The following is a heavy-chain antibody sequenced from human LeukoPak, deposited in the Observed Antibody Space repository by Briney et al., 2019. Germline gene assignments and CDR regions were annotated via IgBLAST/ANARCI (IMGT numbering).Heavy chain of an antibody. CDR3: ARSLLYYDILTGPPGSMDV. CDR2: IYPGDSDT. V-gene: IGHV5-51*01. CDR1: GYGFTSYW. Sequence: GESLQISCKGSGYGFTSYWIGWVRRMPGKGLEWMGIIYPGDSDTRYSPSFQGQVTISADKSISTAYLQWSSLKASDTAMYYCARSLLYYDILTGPPGSMDVWGQGTTVTVSS. D-gene: IGHD3-9*01. J-gene: IGHJ6*02.